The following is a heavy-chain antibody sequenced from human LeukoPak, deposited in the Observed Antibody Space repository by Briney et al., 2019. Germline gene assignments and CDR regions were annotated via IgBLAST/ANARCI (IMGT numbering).Heavy chain of an antibody. V-gene: IGHV3-23*01. Sequence: GGSLRLSCAASGFTFSSYAMSWVRQAPGKELEWVSAISGSGGSTYYADSVKGRFTISRDNSKNTLYLQMNSLRAEDTAVYYCAKEAPTGYSSSWHKDGFFDYWGQGTLVTVSS. CDR2: ISGSGGST. CDR1: GFTFSSYA. J-gene: IGHJ4*02. D-gene: IGHD6-13*01. CDR3: AKEAPTGYSSSWHKDGFFDY.